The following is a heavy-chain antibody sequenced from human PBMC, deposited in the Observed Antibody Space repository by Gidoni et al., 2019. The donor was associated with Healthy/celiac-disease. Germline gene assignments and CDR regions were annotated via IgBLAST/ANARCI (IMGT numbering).Heavy chain of an antibody. CDR2: IYWDDDK. V-gene: IGHV2-5*02. D-gene: IGHD4-17*01. J-gene: IGHJ4*02. CDR1: GFSPSSSGAG. Sequence: QITLKESGPTLVKPTQTLTLTCPFSGFSPSSSGAGVGWIRQPPGKALVWLALIYWDDDKRYSPSLKSRLTITKDTSKNQVVLTMPHMDPVDTATYYCAHLRQWGYGDYEYYFDYWGQGTLVTVSS. CDR3: AHLRQWGYGDYEYYFDY.